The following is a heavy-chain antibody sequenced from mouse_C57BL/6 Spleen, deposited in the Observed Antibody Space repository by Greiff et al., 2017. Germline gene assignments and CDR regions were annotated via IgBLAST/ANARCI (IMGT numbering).Heavy chain of an antibody. V-gene: IGHV1-42*01. D-gene: IGHD2-13*01. CDR2: INPSTGGT. J-gene: IGHJ2*01. Sequence: VQLQQSGPELVKPGASVKISCKASGYSFTGYYMNWVKQNPEKSLEWIGEINPSTGGTTYNQKFKAKATLTVDKSSSTAYMQLKSLTSADSAVYYCRYGDYADFEYWGKGTTLTVAS. CDR3: RYGDYADFEY. CDR1: GYSFTGYY.